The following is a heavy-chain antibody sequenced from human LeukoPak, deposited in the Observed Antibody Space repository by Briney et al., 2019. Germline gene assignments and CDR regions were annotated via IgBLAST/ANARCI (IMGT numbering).Heavy chain of an antibody. J-gene: IGHJ5*02. CDR1: GGSISLSYYY. V-gene: IGHV4-39*07. D-gene: IGHD3-10*01. CDR2: VYYSGTT. CDR3: ARDISYYGSGSYNNWFDP. Sequence: SETLSLTCSVSGGSISLSYYYWGWIRQPPGKALEWIGSVYYSGTTSYNPSLKSRVTISVDMSKNHFSLRLSSVTAADTAMYYCARDISYYGSGSYNNWFDPWGQGTLVTVSS.